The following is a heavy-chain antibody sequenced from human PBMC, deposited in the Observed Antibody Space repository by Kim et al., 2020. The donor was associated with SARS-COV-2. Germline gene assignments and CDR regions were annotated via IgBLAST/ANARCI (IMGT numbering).Heavy chain of an antibody. CDR1: GFTFSSYS. V-gene: IGHV3-21*01. CDR2: INIGSSYI. CDR3: ARVYDYVWGSYRWGHDAFDI. D-gene: IGHD3-16*01. J-gene: IGHJ3*02. Sequence: GGSLRLSCAASGFTFSSYSMNWVRQAPGKGLEWVSAINIGSSYIYYAYSVKGRFTISRDNAKNSLYLQMNSLRAEDTAVYYCARVYDYVWGSYRWGHDAFDIWGPGTMVTVSS.